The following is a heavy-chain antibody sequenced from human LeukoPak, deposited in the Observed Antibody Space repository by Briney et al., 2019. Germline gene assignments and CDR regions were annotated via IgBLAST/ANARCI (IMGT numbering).Heavy chain of an antibody. V-gene: IGHV4-30-4*01. CDR2: IYYSGST. CDR1: GGSISSGDYY. Sequence: SQTLSLTCTVSGGSISSGDYYWSWIRQPPGKGLEWIGYIYYSGSTYYNPSLKSRVTISVDTSKNQFSLKLSSVTAADTAVYYCAREEWTAVDKGAFDYWGQGTLVTVSS. J-gene: IGHJ4*02. D-gene: IGHD5-18*01. CDR3: AREEWTAVDKGAFDY.